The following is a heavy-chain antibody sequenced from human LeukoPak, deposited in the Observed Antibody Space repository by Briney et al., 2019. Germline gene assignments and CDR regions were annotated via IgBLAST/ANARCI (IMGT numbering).Heavy chain of an antibody. J-gene: IGHJ4*02. Sequence: ASVKVSCKASGYTFTSYGISWVRQAPGQGLEWMGRINPNSGGTNYAQKFQDRVTMTRDTSISTAYMELSRLRSDDTAVYYCARDQVDYWGQGTLVTVSS. CDR1: GYTFTSYG. V-gene: IGHV1-2*06. CDR3: ARDQVDY. CDR2: INPNSGGT.